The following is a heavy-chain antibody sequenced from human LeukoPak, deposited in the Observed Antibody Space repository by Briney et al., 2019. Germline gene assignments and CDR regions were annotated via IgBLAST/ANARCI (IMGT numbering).Heavy chain of an antibody. CDR2: IYYSGST. V-gene: IGHV4-31*03. J-gene: IGHJ4*02. Sequence: PSETLSLTCTVSGGSISSGAYYWSWIRQHPGKGLEWIGNIYYSGSTYYNPSLKSRVTISVDTTKNQFSLKMYSVTAADTAMYYCARGYGSGSYYNPQIFYFDYWGQGTLVTVSS. D-gene: IGHD3-10*01. CDR1: GGSISSGAYY. CDR3: ARGYGSGSYYNPQIFYFDY.